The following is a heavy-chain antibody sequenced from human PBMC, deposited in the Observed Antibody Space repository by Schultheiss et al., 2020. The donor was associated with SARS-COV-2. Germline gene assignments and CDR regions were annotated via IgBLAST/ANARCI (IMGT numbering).Heavy chain of an antibody. CDR2: IYTSGST. V-gene: IGHV4-4*07. CDR3: ARMLYCSSTSCYAGFDY. Sequence: SQTLSLTCTVSGGSISSYYWSWIRQPAGKGLEWIGRIYTSGSTNYNPSLKSRVTISVDTSKNQFSLKLSSVTATDTAVYYCARMLYCSSTSCYAGFDYWGQGTLVTVSS. CDR1: GGSISSYY. J-gene: IGHJ4*02. D-gene: IGHD2-2*01.